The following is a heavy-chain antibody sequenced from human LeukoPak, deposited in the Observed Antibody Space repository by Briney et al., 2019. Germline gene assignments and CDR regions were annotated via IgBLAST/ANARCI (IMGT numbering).Heavy chain of an antibody. CDR2: IYYSGST. Sequence: SQTLSLTCTVSSGSISSGDYYWSWIRQPPGKGLEWIGYIYYSGSTYYNPSLKSRVTISVDTSKNQFSLKLSSVTAADTAVYYCAGGSRVWYYYYYGMDVWGQGTTVTVSS. CDR3: AGGSRVWYYYYYGMDV. V-gene: IGHV4-30-4*01. J-gene: IGHJ6*02. CDR1: SGSISSGDYY.